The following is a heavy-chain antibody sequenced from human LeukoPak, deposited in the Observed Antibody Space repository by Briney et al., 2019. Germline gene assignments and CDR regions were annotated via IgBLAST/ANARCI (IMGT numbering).Heavy chain of an antibody. CDR1: GYTFTSYD. CDR2: MTPNSAYT. CDR3: ARGRDGYNFGYFDL. J-gene: IGHJ2*01. Sequence: ASVNVSCKASGYTFTSYDINWVRQATGQGLEWMGWMTPNSAYTGYAQKFQGRVTITRNTSITTAYMELSSLRFEDTAVYYCARGRDGYNFGYFDLWGRGTLVTVSS. D-gene: IGHD5-24*01. V-gene: IGHV1-8*03.